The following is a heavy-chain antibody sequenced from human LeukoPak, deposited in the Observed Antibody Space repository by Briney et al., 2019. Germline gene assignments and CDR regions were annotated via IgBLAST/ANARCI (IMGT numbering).Heavy chain of an antibody. CDR3: ARVYSSGWDAFDI. CDR2: INHSGST. J-gene: IGHJ3*02. Sequence: SETLSLTCAVYGGSFSGYYWSWIRQPPGKGLEWIGEINHSGSTNYNPSLKSRVTISVDTSKNQFSLKLSSVTAADTAVYYCARVYSSGWDAFDIWGQGTMVTVSS. V-gene: IGHV4-34*01. D-gene: IGHD6-19*01. CDR1: GGSFSGYY.